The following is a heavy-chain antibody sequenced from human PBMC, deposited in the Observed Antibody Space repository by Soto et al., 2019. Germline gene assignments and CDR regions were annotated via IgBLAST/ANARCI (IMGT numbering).Heavy chain of an antibody. CDR3: ASHAVIGTLQNGMDV. Sequence: SETLSLTCTVSGGSITYYWSWMRQSPGKTLEWIGYIYYGGTTLYNPSLESRVTISIDTSKNQFSLKLTAVTAADTAVYYCASHAVIGTLQNGMDVWPQRTTVIVSS. J-gene: IGHJ6*02. CDR1: GGSITYY. CDR2: IYYGGTT. V-gene: IGHV4-59*01. D-gene: IGHD1-1*01.